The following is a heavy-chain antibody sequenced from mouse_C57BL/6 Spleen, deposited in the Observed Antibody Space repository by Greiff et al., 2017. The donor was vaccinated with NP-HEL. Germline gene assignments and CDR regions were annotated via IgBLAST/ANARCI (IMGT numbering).Heavy chain of an antibody. V-gene: IGHV5-4*01. D-gene: IGHD2-1*01. CDR3: ARENYYGNYYFDY. CDR2: ISDGGSYT. Sequence: EVKLMESGGGLVKPGGSLKLSCAASGFTFSSYAMSWVRQTPEKRLEWVATISDGGSYTYYPDNVKGRFTISRDNAKNNLYLQMSHLKSEDTAMYYCARENYYGNYYFDYWGQGTTLTVSS. J-gene: IGHJ2*01. CDR1: GFTFSSYA.